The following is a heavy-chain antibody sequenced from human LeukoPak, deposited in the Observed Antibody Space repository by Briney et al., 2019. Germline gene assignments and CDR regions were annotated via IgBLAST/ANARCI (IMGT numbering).Heavy chain of an antibody. V-gene: IGHV3-48*04. Sequence: GGTLRLSCAASGFTFSSYGMNWVRQAPGKGLEWVSYISSSGSTIYYADSVKGRFTISRDNAKNSLYLQMNSLRAEDTAVYYCARDSLGYCSSTSCYGFDYWGQGTLVTVSS. CDR1: GFTFSSYG. J-gene: IGHJ4*02. CDR2: ISSSGSTI. D-gene: IGHD2-2*01. CDR3: ARDSLGYCSSTSCYGFDY.